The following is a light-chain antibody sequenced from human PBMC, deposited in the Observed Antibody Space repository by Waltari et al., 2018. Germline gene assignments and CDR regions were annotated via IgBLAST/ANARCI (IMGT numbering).Light chain of an antibody. V-gene: IGLV2-14*03. CDR1: SSDVGGYNY. CDR2: DVS. CDR3: SSYISSSTLEV. Sequence: QSALTQPASVSGSPGQSITISCTGTSSDVGGYNYVSWYQQHPGKAPKLMIFDVSNRPSGFAKRFSGSKAGNTASLTISGLQAEDEADYYCSSYISSSTLEVFGGGTRLTVL. J-gene: IGLJ3*02.